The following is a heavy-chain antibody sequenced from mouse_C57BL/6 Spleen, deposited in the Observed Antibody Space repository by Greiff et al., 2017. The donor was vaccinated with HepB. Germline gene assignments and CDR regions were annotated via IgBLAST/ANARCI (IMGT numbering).Heavy chain of an antibody. J-gene: IGHJ3*01. Sequence: QVQLQQPGAELVKPGASVKVSCKASGYTFTSYWMHWVKQRPGQGLEWIGRIHPSDSDTNYNQKFKGKATLTVDKSSSTAYMQLSSLTSEDSAVYYCAINYGSSYHFFAYWGQGTLVTVSA. CDR1: GYTFTSYW. V-gene: IGHV1-74*01. CDR2: IHPSDSDT. CDR3: AINYGSSYHFFAY. D-gene: IGHD1-1*01.